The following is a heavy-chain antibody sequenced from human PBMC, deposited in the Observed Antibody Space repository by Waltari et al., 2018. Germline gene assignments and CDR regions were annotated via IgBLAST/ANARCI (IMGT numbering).Heavy chain of an antibody. CDR2: LTWNGGTT. J-gene: IGHJ4*02. CDR3: ARDISYGGFDY. V-gene: IGHV3-20*04. D-gene: IGHD3-16*01. CDR1: GFTFDNHG. Sequence: EVYLVESGGTVVRPGGSLRLSCTTSGFTFDNHGMNWVRQAPGKGLECVCGLTWNGGTTFYADSVKGRFTVSRDNAKNSLYLQMNSLTAEDTALYYCARDISYGGFDYWGQGTLVTVSS.